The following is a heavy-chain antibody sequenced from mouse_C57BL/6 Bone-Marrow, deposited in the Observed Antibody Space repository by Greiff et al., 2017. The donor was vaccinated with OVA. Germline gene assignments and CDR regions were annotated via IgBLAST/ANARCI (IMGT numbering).Heavy chain of an antibody. CDR2: IDPTNGYT. J-gene: IGHJ2*01. Sequence: QVQLQQSGAELVRPGASVKMSCKASGYTFTSYSIHWVKQRPGQGLEWIGYIDPTNGYTNYNKKFKGKATMTADKSSSTAYMQLSSLTSEDSAVYSCTRGYYFDYWGQGTTLTVSS. CDR1: GYTFTSYS. CDR3: TRGYYFDY. V-gene: IGHV1-4*01.